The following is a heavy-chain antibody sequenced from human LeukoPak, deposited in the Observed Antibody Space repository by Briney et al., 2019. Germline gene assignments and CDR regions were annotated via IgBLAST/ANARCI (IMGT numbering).Heavy chain of an antibody. CDR2: IWYGGSNK. Sequence: PGGSLRLSCAASGFTFSSYGMHWVRQAPGKGLEWVAVIWYGGSNKYYADSVKGRFTISRDNSKNTLYLQMNSLRAEDTAVYYCAKDPIVGATWQSYFDYWGQGTLVTVSS. CDR1: GFTFSSYG. CDR3: AKDPIVGATWQSYFDY. D-gene: IGHD1-26*01. V-gene: IGHV3-33*06. J-gene: IGHJ4*02.